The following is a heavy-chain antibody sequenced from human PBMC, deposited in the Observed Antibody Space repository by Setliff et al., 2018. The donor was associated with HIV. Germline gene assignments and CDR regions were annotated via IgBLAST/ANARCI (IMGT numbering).Heavy chain of an antibody. J-gene: IGHJ6*03. CDR3: ARGIDWGHFYYYYMDV. D-gene: IGHD7-27*01. V-gene: IGHV4-34*01. CDR2: INHSGST. CDR1: GGSLSGYH. Sequence: SETLSLTCAVYGGSLSGYHWSWIRQSPEKGLEWIGEINHSGSTNYNPSLKSRVTISLDTSKNQFSRKLSSVTAADTAVYFCARGIDWGHFYYYYMDVWGKGTTVTVSS.